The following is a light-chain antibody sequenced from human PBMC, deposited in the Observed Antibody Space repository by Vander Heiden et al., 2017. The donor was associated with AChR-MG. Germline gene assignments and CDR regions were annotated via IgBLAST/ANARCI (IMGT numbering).Light chain of an antibody. CDR3: AAWDDSLSGLNWV. V-gene: IGLV1-47*01. CDR2: RNN. Sequence: QSVLTQPPSASGTPGQRLTISCSGSSSNIGSNYVYWYQQLPGTAPKLLIYRNNQRPSGVPDRFSGSKSGTSASLAISGLRSEDEADYYCAAWDDSLSGLNWVFGGGTKLTVL. J-gene: IGLJ3*02. CDR1: SSNIGSNY.